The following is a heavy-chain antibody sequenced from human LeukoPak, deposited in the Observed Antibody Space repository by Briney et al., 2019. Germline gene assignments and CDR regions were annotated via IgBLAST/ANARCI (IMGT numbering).Heavy chain of an antibody. J-gene: IGHJ4*02. V-gene: IGHV1-46*01. D-gene: IGHD3-9*01. Sequence: ASVKVSCKASGYSFTSHYMHWVRQAPGQGLEWMGLINPRGTATRYAESFQGRLTLTRDLSTSTDYMELSSLRSEDTAVYYCARVDWGAALDYWGQGTLVTVSS. CDR2: INPRGTAT. CDR1: GYSFTSHY. CDR3: ARVDWGAALDY.